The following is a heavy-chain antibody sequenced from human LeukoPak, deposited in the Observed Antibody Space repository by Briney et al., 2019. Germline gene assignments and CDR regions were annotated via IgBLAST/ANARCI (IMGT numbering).Heavy chain of an antibody. J-gene: IGHJ6*03. CDR1: GYSFTNFD. CDR2: MNPNSGNK. CDR3: ARGPQWRGDYNYMDV. D-gene: IGHD6-19*01. Sequence: ASVKVSCKASGYSFTNFDINWVRQATGQGLEWMGWMNPNSGNKGYAQKFQGRVTMTMNTSISTAYMELSSLRSEDRAVYYCARGPQWRGDYNYMDVWGRGTPVTVSS. V-gene: IGHV1-8*01.